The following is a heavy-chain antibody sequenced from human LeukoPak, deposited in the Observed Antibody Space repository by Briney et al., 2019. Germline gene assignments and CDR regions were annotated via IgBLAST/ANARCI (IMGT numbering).Heavy chain of an antibody. CDR1: GFTFTNYA. CDR3: AKDQPVVVVPAAMDY. Sequence: GGSLRLSCAASGFTFTNYAMSWVRQAPGKGLEWVSTISGSGGSTYYADSVKGRSTISRDNSKNTLYLQMNSLRAEDTAVYYCAKDQPVVVVPAAMDYWGQGTLVTVSS. V-gene: IGHV3-23*01. D-gene: IGHD2-2*01. J-gene: IGHJ4*02. CDR2: ISGSGGST.